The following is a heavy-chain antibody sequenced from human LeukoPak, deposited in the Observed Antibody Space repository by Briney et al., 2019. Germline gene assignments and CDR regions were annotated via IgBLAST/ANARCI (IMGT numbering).Heavy chain of an antibody. J-gene: IGHJ4*02. D-gene: IGHD3-10*01. V-gene: IGHV3-30*03. CDR2: ISYDGSNK. CDR1: GFIFSTFG. CDR3: ARDGGGYYASGTHYYFDC. Sequence: PGGSLRLSRAASGFIFSTFGMHWVRQAPGKGLEWVALISYDGSNKYYADSVKGRFTISRDNSKNTLYLQVNSLRAEDTAVYYCARDGGGYYASGTHYYFDCWGQGTLVTVSS.